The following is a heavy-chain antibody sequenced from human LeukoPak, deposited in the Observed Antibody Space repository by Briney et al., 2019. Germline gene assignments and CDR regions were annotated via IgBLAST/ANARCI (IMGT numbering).Heavy chain of an antibody. Sequence: ASVKVSCKASGYTFTSYGISWVRQAPGQGLEWMGWISAYNGNTNYAQKLQGRVTMTTDTSTSTAHMELRSLRSDDTAVYYCARATEVYGMDVWGQGTTVTVSS. J-gene: IGHJ6*02. CDR1: GYTFTSYG. CDR2: ISAYNGNT. V-gene: IGHV1-18*01. CDR3: ARATEVYGMDV.